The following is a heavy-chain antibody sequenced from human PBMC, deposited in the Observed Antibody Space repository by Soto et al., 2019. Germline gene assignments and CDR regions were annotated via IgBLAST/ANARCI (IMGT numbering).Heavy chain of an antibody. CDR1: GGTFSSYA. CDR3: AASSSWGTFDY. D-gene: IGHD6-13*01. J-gene: IGHJ4*02. Sequence: GASVKVSCKASGGTFSSYAIGWVRQAPGQGLEWMGGIIPIFGTANYAQKFQGRVTITADESTSTAYMELSSLRSEDTAVYYCAASSSWGTFDYWGQGTLVTVSS. V-gene: IGHV1-69*13. CDR2: IIPIFGTA.